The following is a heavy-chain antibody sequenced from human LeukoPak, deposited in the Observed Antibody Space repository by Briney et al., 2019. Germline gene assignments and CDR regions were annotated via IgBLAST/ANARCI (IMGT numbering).Heavy chain of an antibody. CDR2: ISYDGSNK. D-gene: IGHD2-2*01. Sequence: TGGSLRLSCAASGFTFSSYAMHWVRQAPGKGLEWVAVISYDGSNKYYADSVKGRFTISRDNSKNTLYLQMNSLRAEDTAVYYCARADLPAAIGYYYYGMDVWGQGTTVTVSS. CDR3: ARADLPAAIGYYYYGMDV. V-gene: IGHV3-30-3*01. CDR1: GFTFSSYA. J-gene: IGHJ6*02.